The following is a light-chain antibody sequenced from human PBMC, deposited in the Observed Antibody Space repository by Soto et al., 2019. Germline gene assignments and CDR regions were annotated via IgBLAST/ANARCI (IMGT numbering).Light chain of an antibody. V-gene: IGLV2-23*01. CDR3: CSYAGSSTSVV. CDR2: EAT. J-gene: IGLJ2*01. CDR1: SSYVGTYNL. Sequence: QSALTQPASVSGSPGQSITISCTGTSSYVGTYNLVSWYQQHPGQAPKLMIYEATKRPSGVSNRFSGSKSGNTASLTISGLQADDEADYYCCSYAGSSTSVVFGGGTKLHVL.